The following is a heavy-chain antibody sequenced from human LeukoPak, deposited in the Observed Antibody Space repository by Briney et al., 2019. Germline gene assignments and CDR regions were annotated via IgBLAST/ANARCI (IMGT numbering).Heavy chain of an antibody. D-gene: IGHD6-13*01. CDR2: IYPGDSDT. CDR1: GYSFTSYW. CDR3: ARRSNWSFRGDGNWFDP. V-gene: IGHV5-51*01. Sequence: GESLKISCKGSGYSFTSYWIGWVRQMPGKGLEWMGIIYPGDSDTRYSPSFQGQVTISADKSINTAYLQWSSLKASDTAIYYCARRSNWSFRGDGNWFDPWGQGTLITVSS. J-gene: IGHJ5*02.